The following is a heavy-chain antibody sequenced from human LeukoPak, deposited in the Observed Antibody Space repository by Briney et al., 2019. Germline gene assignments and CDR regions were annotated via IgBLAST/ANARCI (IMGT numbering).Heavy chain of an antibody. J-gene: IGHJ4*02. CDR2: IGTAGNT. CDR3: ASAWGGSLGV. CDR1: GFPFSNYD. V-gene: IGHV3-13*01. D-gene: IGHD2-15*01. Sequence: GGSLRLSCAASGFPFSNYDMHWVRQPIVKGLGWVSAIGTAGNTYYSDSVKGRFTISTENAKNSLYLQMNSLRPGDTAVYYCASAWGGSLGVWGRGILVIVSS.